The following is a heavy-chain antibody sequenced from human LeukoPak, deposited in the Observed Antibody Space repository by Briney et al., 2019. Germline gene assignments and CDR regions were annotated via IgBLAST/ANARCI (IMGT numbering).Heavy chain of an antibody. CDR1: GFTFSSYE. D-gene: IGHD3-10*02. CDR2: ISSSGSTI. J-gene: IGHJ6*04. CDR3: AELGITMIGGV. Sequence: GGSLRLSCAASGFTFSSYEMNWVRQAPGKGLEWVSYISSSGSTIYYADSVKGRFTISRDNAKDSLYLQMNNLRAEDTAVYYCAELGITMIGGVWGKGTTVTISS. V-gene: IGHV3-48*03.